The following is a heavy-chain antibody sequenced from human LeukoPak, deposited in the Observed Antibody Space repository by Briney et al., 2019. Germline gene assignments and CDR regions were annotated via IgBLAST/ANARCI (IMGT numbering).Heavy chain of an antibody. CDR2: FDPEDGET. D-gene: IGHD2-2*01. J-gene: IGHJ6*02. CDR1: GYTLTELS. CDR3: ARYCSSTSCYSYYYYYYGMDV. Sequence: ASVKVSCKVSGYTLTELSMHWVRQAPGKGLERMGGFDPEDGETIYAQKFQGRVTMTEDTSTDTAYMELSSLRSEDTAVYYCARYCSSTSCYSYYYYYYGMDVWGQGTTVTVSS. V-gene: IGHV1-24*01.